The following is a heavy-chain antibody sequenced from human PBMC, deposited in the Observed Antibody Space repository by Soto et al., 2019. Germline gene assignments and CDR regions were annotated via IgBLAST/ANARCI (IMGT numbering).Heavy chain of an antibody. CDR2: IIPLFGTA. CDR3: ATELGENPASPFDA. CDR1: GGTFSTHA. V-gene: IGHV1-69*01. J-gene: IGHJ4*02. Sequence: QVQLVQSGAEVQKPGSSVKVSCKASGGTFSTHAISWVRQAPGQGLEWLGGIIPLFGTASYAQKFQGRVTITADESTSTVYMELSSLRSDDTAVYFCATELGENPASPFDAWGQGTLVTVSS. D-gene: IGHD3-10*01.